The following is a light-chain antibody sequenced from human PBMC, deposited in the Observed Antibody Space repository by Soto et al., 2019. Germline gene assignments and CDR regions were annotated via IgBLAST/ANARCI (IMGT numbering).Light chain of an antibody. CDR1: QSVSSSF. J-gene: IGKJ5*01. CDR2: GAS. CDR3: QQYNSYPIT. Sequence: EIVLTQSPGTLSLSPGETATLSCRASQSVSSSFLAWYQQKPGQAPRLLIYGASTRATGIPARFSGSGSGTDFTLTISSLQPDDFATYYCQQYNSYPITFGQGTRLEIK. V-gene: IGKV3-20*01.